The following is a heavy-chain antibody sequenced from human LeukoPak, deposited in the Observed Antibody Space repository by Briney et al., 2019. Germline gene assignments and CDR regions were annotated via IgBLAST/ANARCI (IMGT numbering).Heavy chain of an antibody. J-gene: IGHJ4*02. D-gene: IGHD3-22*01. V-gene: IGHV3-23*01. CDR3: AKREGANYYDTKPVNFDY. Sequence: PGGSLRLPCAASGFTFSSYAMSWVRQAPGKGLEWVSAISGGGGSAYYADSVKGRFTISRDNSKNTLYLQMNSLRAEDTAVYYCAKREGANYYDTKPVNFDYWGQGTLVTVSS. CDR2: ISGGGGSA. CDR1: GFTFSSYA.